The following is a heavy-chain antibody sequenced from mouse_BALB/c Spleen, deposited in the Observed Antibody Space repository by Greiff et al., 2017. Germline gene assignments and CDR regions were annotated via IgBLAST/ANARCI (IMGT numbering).Heavy chain of an antibody. D-gene: IGHD1-1*01. CDR3: ARPHYYGSPYFDY. Sequence: EVQVVESGGGLVKPGGSLKLSCAASGFAFSSYDMSWVRQTPEKRLEWVAYISSGGGSTYYPDTVKGRFTISRDNAKNTLYLQMSSLKSEDTAMYYCARPHYYGSPYFDYWGQGTTLTVSS. J-gene: IGHJ2*01. CDR2: ISSGGGST. CDR1: GFAFSSYD. V-gene: IGHV5-12-1*01.